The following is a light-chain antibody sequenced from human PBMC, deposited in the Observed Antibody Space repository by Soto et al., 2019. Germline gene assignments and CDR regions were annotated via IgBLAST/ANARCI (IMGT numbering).Light chain of an antibody. CDR3: MQALQTPLT. CDR2: LGS. V-gene: IGKV2-28*01. CDR1: QSLLHSNGYNY. Sequence: DIVMTQSPLSLPVTPGEPASISCRSSQSLLHSNGYNYLDWYLQKPGQSPQLLIYLGSNRASGVPDRFSGGGSGTDFTLKISRVEAEDVGVYYCMQALQTPLTFGGGTKV. J-gene: IGKJ4*01.